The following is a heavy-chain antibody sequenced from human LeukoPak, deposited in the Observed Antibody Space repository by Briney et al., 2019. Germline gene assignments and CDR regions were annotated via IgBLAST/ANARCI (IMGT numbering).Heavy chain of an antibody. CDR1: GGSISSSSYY. D-gene: IGHD3-16*01. Sequence: PSETLSLTCTVSGGSISSSSYYWGWIRQPPGKGLEWIGSIYYSGSTYYNPSLKSRVTISVDTSKNQFSLKLSSVTAADTAVYYCARNTFGGVRAAFDIWGQGTMVTVSS. CDR3: ARNTFGGVRAAFDI. J-gene: IGHJ3*02. CDR2: IYYSGST. V-gene: IGHV4-39*07.